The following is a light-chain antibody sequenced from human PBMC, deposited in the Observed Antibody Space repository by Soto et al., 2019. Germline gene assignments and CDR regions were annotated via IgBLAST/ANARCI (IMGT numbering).Light chain of an antibody. CDR2: GAS. CDR3: QQYGNSPVT. J-gene: IGKJ4*01. V-gene: IGKV3-20*01. Sequence: EIVMTQSPATLSVSPGERVALSCRASQSVSSNLAWYQQKPGQAPRLLIYGASSRASGIPDRFSGSGSGTDFTLTISRLEPEDFAVYYCQQYGNSPVTFGGGTKVDIK. CDR1: QSVSSN.